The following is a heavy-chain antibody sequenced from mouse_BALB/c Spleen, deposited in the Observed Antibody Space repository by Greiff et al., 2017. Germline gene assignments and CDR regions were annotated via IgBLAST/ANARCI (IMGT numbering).Heavy chain of an antibody. D-gene: IGHD1-2*01. V-gene: IGHV1-80*01. CDR3: ARFITTAGDV. Sequence: QVQLQQSGAELVRPGSSVKISCKASGYAFSSYWMNWVKQRPGQGLEWIGQIYPGDGDTNYNGKFKGKATLTADKSSSTAYMQLSSLTSEDSAVYFCARFITTAGDVWGAGTTVTVSS. CDR2: IYPGDGDT. J-gene: IGHJ1*01. CDR1: GYAFSSYW.